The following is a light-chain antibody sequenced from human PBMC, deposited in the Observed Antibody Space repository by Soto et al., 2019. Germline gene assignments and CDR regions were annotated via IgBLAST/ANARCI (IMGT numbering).Light chain of an antibody. V-gene: IGKV1-9*01. CDR1: QGISSY. J-gene: IGKJ1*01. CDR2: AAS. Sequence: DIQLTQSPSFLSASVGDRVTITCRASQGISSYLAWYQQKPGKAPKLLIYAASTLQRGLPSRFSGSGAGNDSALTISRLEPEGCAPYQLHQPNSYPPPLGQGTKVEIK. CDR3: HQPNSYPPP.